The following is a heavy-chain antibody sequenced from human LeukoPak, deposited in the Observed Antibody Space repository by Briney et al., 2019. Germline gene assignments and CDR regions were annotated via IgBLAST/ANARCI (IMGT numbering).Heavy chain of an antibody. V-gene: IGHV3-23*01. CDR1: GFTFSSYA. Sequence: GGSLRLSCAASGFTFSSYAMSWVRQAPGKGLEWVSAISCSGGSTYYADSVKGRFTISRDNSKNTLYLQMNSLRAEDTAVYYCALTIGAESYYDILTGPDYWGQGTLVTVSS. J-gene: IGHJ4*02. D-gene: IGHD3-9*01. CDR2: ISCSGGST. CDR3: ALTIGAESYYDILTGPDY.